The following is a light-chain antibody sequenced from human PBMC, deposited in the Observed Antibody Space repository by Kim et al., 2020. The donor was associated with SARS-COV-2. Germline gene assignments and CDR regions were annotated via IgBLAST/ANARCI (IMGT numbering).Light chain of an antibody. V-gene: IGKV1-5*01. J-gene: IGKJ1*01. CDR3: QQYSNRWT. Sequence: AASVGDKVTITCRASQSISGGLAWYQQRPGKAPKLLIYDASSLESGVPSRFSGSGSGTDFTLLVSSLQPDDFATYYCQQYSNRWTFGQGTKVDIK. CDR2: DAS. CDR1: QSISGG.